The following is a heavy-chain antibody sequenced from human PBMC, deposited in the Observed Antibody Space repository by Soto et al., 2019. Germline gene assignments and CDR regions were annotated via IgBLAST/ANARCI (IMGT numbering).Heavy chain of an antibody. V-gene: IGHV1-69*01. D-gene: IGHD2-21*01. CDR2: VIPIFGIT. CDR3: ARDRAPCGGECVWGFDP. J-gene: IGHJ5*02. Sequence: QVQLVQSGAEVKKPGSSVKVSCKASGGTFRSYAMSWVRQAPGQGLEWMGEVIPIFGITNYAQKFQGRVTITADDSTSTAYMELSSLRSADTAVDYCARDRAPCGGECVWGFDPWGQGTLVTVSS. CDR1: GGTFRSYA.